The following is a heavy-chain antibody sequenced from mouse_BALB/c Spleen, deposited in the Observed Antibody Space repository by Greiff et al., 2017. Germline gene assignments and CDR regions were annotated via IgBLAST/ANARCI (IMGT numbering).Heavy chain of an antibody. CDR1: GFSFSSYG. J-gene: IGHJ4*01. D-gene: IGHD5-1*01. Sequence: EVKLVESGGGLVQPGGSLKLSCAASGFSFSSYGMSWVRQTPDTRLELVATINSNGGSTYYPDSVKGRFTISRDNAKNTLYLQMSSLKSEDTAMYYCAGTSYAMDYWGQGTSVTVSS. CDR2: INSNGGST. CDR3: AGTSYAMDY. V-gene: IGHV5-6-3*01.